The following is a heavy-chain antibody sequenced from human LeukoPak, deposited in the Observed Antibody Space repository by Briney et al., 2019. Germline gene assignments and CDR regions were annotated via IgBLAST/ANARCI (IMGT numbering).Heavy chain of an antibody. Sequence: SETLSLTCTVSGGSISSYYWSWIRQPAGKGLEWIGRIYASGSTNYNPSLKSRVTISVDTSKNQFSLKLGSVTAADTAVYYCARQWGQNRSDYWGQGTLVIVPS. CDR3: ARQWGQNRSDY. CDR2: IYASGST. V-gene: IGHV4-4*07. J-gene: IGHJ4*02. D-gene: IGHD1-26*01. CDR1: GGSISSYY.